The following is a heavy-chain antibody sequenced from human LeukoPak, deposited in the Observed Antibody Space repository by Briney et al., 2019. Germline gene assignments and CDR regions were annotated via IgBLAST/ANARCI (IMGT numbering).Heavy chain of an antibody. V-gene: IGHV4-39*01. CDR3: ARAFSSGWYYLDY. CDR1: GGSISSSGYY. J-gene: IGHJ4*02. CDR2: FSYTGNT. D-gene: IGHD6-19*01. Sequence: SETLSLTCTVSGGSISSSGYYWGWIRQPPGKGLEWIGSFSYTGNTYYNPSLKSRVTISVDTSKNQFSLKLSSVTAADTAVYYCARAFSSGWYYLDYWGQGTLVTVSA.